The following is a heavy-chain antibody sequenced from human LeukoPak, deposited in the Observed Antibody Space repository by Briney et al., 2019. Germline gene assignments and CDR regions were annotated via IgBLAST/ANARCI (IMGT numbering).Heavy chain of an antibody. CDR2: ISGGGGST. CDR3: AREGGSCTSNSYFDYFDY. CDR1: GFTFARHA. D-gene: IGHD6-13*01. V-gene: IGHV3-23*01. J-gene: IGHJ4*01. Sequence: GGSLRLSCVGSGFTFARHALTWVRQAPGKGLEWVSTISGGGGSTHYADSVKGRFTISRDNSKYTVFLQMNNLRGEDTAIYYCAREGGSCTSNSYFDYFDYWGQGSLVTVSS.